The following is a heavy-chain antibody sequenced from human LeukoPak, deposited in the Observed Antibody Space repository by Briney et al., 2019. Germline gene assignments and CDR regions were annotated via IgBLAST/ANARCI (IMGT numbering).Heavy chain of an antibody. V-gene: IGHV3-21*01. CDR3: ARDSLIAVAGSYYYYMDV. CDR2: ISSSSSYI. Sequence: GGSLRLSCAGSGFTFSNYAMSWVRQAPGKGLEWVSSISSSSSYIYYADSVKGRFTISRDNAKNSLYLQMNSLRAEDTAVYYCARDSLIAVAGSYYYYMDVWGKGTTVTVSS. CDR1: GFTFSNYA. J-gene: IGHJ6*03. D-gene: IGHD6-19*01.